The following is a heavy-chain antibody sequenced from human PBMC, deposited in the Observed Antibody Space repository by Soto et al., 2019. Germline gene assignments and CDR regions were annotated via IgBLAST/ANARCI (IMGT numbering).Heavy chain of an antibody. J-gene: IGHJ4*02. V-gene: IGHV3-30-3*01. CDR1: GLTRSNYA. CDR3: ARVTQAVAADY. CDR2: ISYDGSNR. D-gene: IGHD6-19*01. Sequence: VQLVESGGGVVQPGRSLRLSCAASGLTRSNYAMHWVRQAPGKGLEWVAVISYDGSNRYYADSVKGRFTISRDNSKNTLYLQMNSLRAEDTAVYYCARVTQAVAADYWGQGTLVTVSS.